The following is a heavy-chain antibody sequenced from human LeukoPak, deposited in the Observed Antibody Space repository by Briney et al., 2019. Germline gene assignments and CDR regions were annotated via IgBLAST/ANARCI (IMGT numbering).Heavy chain of an antibody. Sequence: GGSLRLSCAASGFTFSSYEMNWVRQAPGKGLEWVSYISSSGSTIYYADSVKGRFTISRDNAKNSLYLQMNSLRAEDTAVYYCATLWFGELLGADYWCQGTLVIVVS. CDR1: GFTFSSYE. D-gene: IGHD3-10*01. CDR3: ATLWFGELLGADY. V-gene: IGHV3-48*03. J-gene: IGHJ4*02. CDR2: ISSSGSTI.